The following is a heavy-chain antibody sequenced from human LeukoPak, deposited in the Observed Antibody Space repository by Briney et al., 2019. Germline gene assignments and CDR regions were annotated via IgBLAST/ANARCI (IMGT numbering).Heavy chain of an antibody. CDR1: GFTFTSSA. J-gene: IGHJ3*02. CDR3: AAQTTGLEYCSSTSCYSSAFDI. Sequence: GTSVKVSCKASGFTFTSSAMQWVRQARGQRLEWIGWIVVGSGNTNYAQKFQERVTITRDMSTSTAYMELSSLRSEDTAVYYCAAQTTGLEYCSSTSCYSSAFDIWGQGTMVTVSS. D-gene: IGHD2-2*02. CDR2: IVVGSGNT. V-gene: IGHV1-58*02.